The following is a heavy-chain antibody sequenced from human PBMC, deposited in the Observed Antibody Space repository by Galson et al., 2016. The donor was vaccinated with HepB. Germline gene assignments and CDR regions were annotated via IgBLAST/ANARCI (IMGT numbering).Heavy chain of an antibody. Sequence: SVKVSCKASGYTFTSYAMHWVRQAPGQRLEWMGWINAGNGNTKYSQKFQGRVTITRDTSASTAYMELRSLRSEDTAVYYCAREALIQGAPLDYGGLGTLVTVSS. CDR1: GYTFTSYA. CDR2: INAGNGNT. V-gene: IGHV1-3*01. J-gene: IGHJ4*02. CDR3: AREALIQGAPLDY. D-gene: IGHD1-26*01.